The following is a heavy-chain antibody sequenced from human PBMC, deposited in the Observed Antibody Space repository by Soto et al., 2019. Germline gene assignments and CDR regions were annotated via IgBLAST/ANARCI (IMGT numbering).Heavy chain of an antibody. Sequence: EVQLLESGGGLVQPGGSLRISCAASGFAFSTFGMGWVRQAPGKGLEWVSGISSSGGDTFYADSVRGRFTISRDNFKNTLYLQMNSVRAEDTAVYYCGKDPRGPESWGQGTLVTVSS. J-gene: IGHJ5*02. V-gene: IGHV3-23*01. CDR2: ISSSGGDT. CDR1: GFAFSTFG. D-gene: IGHD2-2*01. CDR3: GKDPRGPES.